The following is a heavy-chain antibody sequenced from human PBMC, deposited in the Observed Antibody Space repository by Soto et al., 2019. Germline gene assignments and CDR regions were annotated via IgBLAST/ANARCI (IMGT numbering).Heavy chain of an antibody. Sequence: EVQLVESGGGLVQPGGSLRLSCAASGFTFSSYSMNWVRQAPGKGLEWVSYISSSSSTIYYADSVKGRFTISRDNAKNSLYLQMNSLRDEDTAVYYCARDRPGRVGATGGAFDIWGQGTMVTVSS. V-gene: IGHV3-48*02. D-gene: IGHD1-26*01. CDR2: ISSSSSTI. J-gene: IGHJ3*02. CDR3: ARDRPGRVGATGGAFDI. CDR1: GFTFSSYS.